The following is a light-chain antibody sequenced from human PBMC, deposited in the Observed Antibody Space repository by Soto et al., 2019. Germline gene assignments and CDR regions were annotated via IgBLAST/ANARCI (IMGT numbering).Light chain of an antibody. CDR3: SSYGGSNTVV. J-gene: IGLJ2*01. Sequence: QSALTQPPSASGSPGQSVTISCTGSSSDVGGYNYVSWYQQHPGKAPKLMIYEVSKRPSGVPDRLSGSKSGNTASLTVSGLQAEDEAAYYCSSYGGSNTVVFGRGTKLTVL. V-gene: IGLV2-8*01. CDR2: EVS. CDR1: SSDVGGYNY.